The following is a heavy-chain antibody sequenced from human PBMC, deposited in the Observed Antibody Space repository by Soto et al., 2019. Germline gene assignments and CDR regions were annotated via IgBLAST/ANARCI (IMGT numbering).Heavy chain of an antibody. CDR3: ARVSSSTDFAHYYYYYLDV. D-gene: IGHD3-3*01. J-gene: IGHJ6*03. V-gene: IGHV1-18*01. CDR2: ISAYNGNT. CDR1: GYTFTSYG. Sequence: ASVKVSCKASGYTFTSYGISWVRQAPGQGLEWMGWISAYNGNTNYAQKLQGRVTMTTDTSTSTAYMELRSLRSDDTAVYYCARVSSSTDFAHYYYYYLDVWGKGTTVTVAS.